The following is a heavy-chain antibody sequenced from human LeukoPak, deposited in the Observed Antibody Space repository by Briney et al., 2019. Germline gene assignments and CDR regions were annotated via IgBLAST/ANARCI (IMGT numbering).Heavy chain of an antibody. V-gene: IGHV4-59*01. CDR1: GGSISSYY. D-gene: IGHD2-2*01. CDR3: ARAPPYCSSTSCRVPYWYFDL. J-gene: IGHJ2*01. Sequence: SETLSLTCTVSGGSISSYYWSWIRQPPGKGLEWIRYIYYSGSTNYNPSLKSRVTISVDTSKNQFSLKLSSVTAADTAVYYCARAPPYCSSTSCRVPYWYFDLWGRGTLVTVSS. CDR2: IYYSGST.